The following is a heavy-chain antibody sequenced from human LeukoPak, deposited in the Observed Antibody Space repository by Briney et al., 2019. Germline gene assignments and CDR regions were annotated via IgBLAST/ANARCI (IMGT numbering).Heavy chain of an antibody. CDR2: ISYDGTEN. D-gene: IGHD6-13*01. CDR3: AIGESSSTWYEGYLQH. Sequence: QAGGSLRLSCAASGSTFRSYAIHWVRQAPGKGLEWVAVISYDGTENYYADSVKGRFTISRDNSKNTLFLQMNSLRPEHTAAYYCAIGESSSTWYEGYLQHWGQGTLITVSS. V-gene: IGHV3-30-3*01. CDR1: GSTFRSYA. J-gene: IGHJ1*01.